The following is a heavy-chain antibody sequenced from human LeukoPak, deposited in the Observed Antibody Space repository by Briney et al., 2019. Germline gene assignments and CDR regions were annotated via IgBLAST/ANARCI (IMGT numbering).Heavy chain of an antibody. V-gene: IGHV3-11*05. CDR1: GFTFSDYY. D-gene: IGHD3-10*01. CDR3: ARDMVRGVIGVFDY. J-gene: IGHJ4*02. Sequence: GGSLRLSCAASGFTFSDYYMSWIRQAPGKGLEWVSYISSSSSYTNYADSVKGRFTISRDNAKNSLYLQMNSLRAEDTAVYYCARDMVRGVIGVFDYWGQGTLVTVSS. CDR2: ISSSSSYT.